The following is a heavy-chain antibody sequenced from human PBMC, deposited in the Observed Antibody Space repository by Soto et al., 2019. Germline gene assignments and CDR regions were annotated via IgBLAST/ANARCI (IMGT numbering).Heavy chain of an antibody. D-gene: IGHD4-17*01. Sequence: EVQLVESGGGLVQPGGSLKLSCAASGFTFSGSAMHWVRQASGKGLEWVGRIRSKANSYATAYAASVKGRFTISRDDSKNTAYLQMNSLKTEDTAVYYCTARGYGGNSDYWGQGTLVTVSS. J-gene: IGHJ4*02. CDR3: TARGYGGNSDY. V-gene: IGHV3-73*02. CDR1: GFTFSGSA. CDR2: IRSKANSYAT.